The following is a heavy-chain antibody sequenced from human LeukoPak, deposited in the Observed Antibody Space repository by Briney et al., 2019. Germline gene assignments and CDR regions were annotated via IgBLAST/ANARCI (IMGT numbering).Heavy chain of an antibody. V-gene: IGHV3-30-3*01. CDR3: ARDVEGAYYDFWSGNPGFDP. CDR1: GFTFSSYA. CDR2: ISYDGSNK. J-gene: IGHJ3*01. Sequence: GGSLRLSCAASGFTFSSYAMHWVRQAPGKGLEWVSVISYDGSNKYYADSVKGRFTISRDNSKNTLYLQMNSLRAEDTAVYYCARDVEGAYYDFWSGNPGFDPWGQGTIVTVSS. D-gene: IGHD3-3*01.